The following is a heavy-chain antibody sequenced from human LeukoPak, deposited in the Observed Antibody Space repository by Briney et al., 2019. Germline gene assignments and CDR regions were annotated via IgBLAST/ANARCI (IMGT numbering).Heavy chain of an antibody. J-gene: IGHJ2*01. CDR1: GGSISSYY. Sequence: PSETLPLTCTVSGGSISSYYWSWIRQPAGKGLEWIGRIYTSGSTNYNPSLKSRVTMSVDTSKNQFSLKLSSVTAADTAVYYCARDLRQRDWYFDLWGRGTLVTVSS. V-gene: IGHV4-4*07. CDR2: IYTSGST. CDR3: ARDLRQRDWYFDL.